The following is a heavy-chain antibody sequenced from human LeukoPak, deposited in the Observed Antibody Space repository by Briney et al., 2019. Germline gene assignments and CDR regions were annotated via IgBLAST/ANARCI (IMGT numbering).Heavy chain of an antibody. Sequence: ASVKVSCKAWGYSSTNYGISWLRQAPGKGLEWMGWIHIYRGNTNYAQKFQGRVTMTRDTSISTASMELSRLRSDDTAVYYCARWARERRSNDYWGQGTLVTVSS. CDR3: ARWARERRSNDY. D-gene: IGHD5-24*01. CDR2: IHIYRGNT. J-gene: IGHJ4*02. V-gene: IGHV1-18*01. CDR1: GYSSTNYG.